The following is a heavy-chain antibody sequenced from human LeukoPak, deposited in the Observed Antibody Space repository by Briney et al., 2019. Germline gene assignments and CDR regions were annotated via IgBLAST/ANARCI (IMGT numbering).Heavy chain of an antibody. CDR2: ISSSSSYI. J-gene: IGHJ4*02. D-gene: IGHD3-22*01. V-gene: IGHV3-21*01. CDR3: AYNYYDSSGYYGGFDY. Sequence: PGGSLRLSCAASGFTFSSYSMNWVRQAPGKGLEWVSSISSSSSYIYYADSVKGRFTISRDNAKNSPYLQMNSLRAEDTAVYYCAYNYYDSSGYYGGFDYWGQGTLVTVSS. CDR1: GFTFSSYS.